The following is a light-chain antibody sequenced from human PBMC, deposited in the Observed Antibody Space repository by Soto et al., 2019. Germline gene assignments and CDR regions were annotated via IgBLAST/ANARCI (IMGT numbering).Light chain of an antibody. CDR3: QQYETLPIT. CDR1: QDISNY. CDR2: DAS. V-gene: IGKV1-33*01. Sequence: DIQMTQSPSSLSASVGDRVTITCQASQDISNYLNWYQQKPGKAPKLLIYDASNLESGVPSRFSGSGSGTDFTFTISSLQPEDIATYYCQQYETLPITFGQGTRLEIK. J-gene: IGKJ5*01.